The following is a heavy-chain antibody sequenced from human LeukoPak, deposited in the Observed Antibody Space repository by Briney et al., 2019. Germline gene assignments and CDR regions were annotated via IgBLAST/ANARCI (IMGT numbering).Heavy chain of an antibody. V-gene: IGHV7-4-1*02. J-gene: IGHJ4*02. CDR3: ARILGRSSSTYSDY. Sequence: ASVKVSCKASGYTFTNYAMNWVRQAPGQGLEWMGLINTITGNPTYAQGFSGRFVFSLDTSVSTAYLQISSLKAEDTAVYFCARILGRSSSTYSDYWGQGTLVTVSS. CDR1: GYTFTNYA. CDR2: INTITGNP. D-gene: IGHD6-6*01.